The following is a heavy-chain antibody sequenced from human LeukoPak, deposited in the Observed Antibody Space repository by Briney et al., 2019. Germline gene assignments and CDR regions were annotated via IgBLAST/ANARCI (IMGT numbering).Heavy chain of an antibody. V-gene: IGHV1-2*02. CDR3: ARVRLADERAWAY. CDR2: ITPKSGDT. J-gene: IGHJ4*02. CDR1: GYTFSDFY. Sequence: ASVKVSCKASGYTFSDFYIHWVRQAPGQGLEYVGWITPKSGDTYSPQRFQGKVTMTRDASISTAYMELSSLRSDDTAVYFCARVRLADERAWAYWGQGTLVTVSS. D-gene: IGHD3-3*02.